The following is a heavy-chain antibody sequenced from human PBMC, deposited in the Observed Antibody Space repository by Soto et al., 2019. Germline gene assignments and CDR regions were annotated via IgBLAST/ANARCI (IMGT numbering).Heavy chain of an antibody. Sequence: GGSLRLSCAASGFTVSSNYMSWVRQAPGKGLEWVSVIYSGGSTYYADSVKGRFTISRDNSKNTLYLQMNSLRAEDTAVYYCAKRSELYSSGWYVYYYGMDVWGQGTTVTVSS. D-gene: IGHD6-19*01. CDR2: IYSGGST. V-gene: IGHV3-53*01. J-gene: IGHJ6*02. CDR3: AKRSELYSSGWYVYYYGMDV. CDR1: GFTVSSNY.